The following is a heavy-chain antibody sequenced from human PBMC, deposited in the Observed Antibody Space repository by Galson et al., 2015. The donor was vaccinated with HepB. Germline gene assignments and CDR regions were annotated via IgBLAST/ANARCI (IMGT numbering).Heavy chain of an antibody. CDR3: AKDWEPSDVEDVHYGMDV. CDR1: GFTFSSYA. Sequence: SLRLSCAASGFTFSSYAMSWVRQAPGKGLEWVSAISGSGGSTYYADSVKGRFTISRDNSKNTLYLQMNSLRAEDTAVYYCAKDWEPSDVEDVHYGMDVWGQGTTVTVSS. J-gene: IGHJ6*02. D-gene: IGHD1-26*01. CDR2: ISGSGGST. V-gene: IGHV3-23*01.